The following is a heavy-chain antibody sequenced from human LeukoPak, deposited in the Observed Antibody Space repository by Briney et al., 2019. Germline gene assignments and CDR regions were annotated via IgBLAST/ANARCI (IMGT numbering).Heavy chain of an antibody. D-gene: IGHD3-10*01. V-gene: IGHV6-1*01. J-gene: IGHJ6*03. CDR2: TYYRSKWYN. Sequence: SQTLSLTCAISGDSVSSNSAAWNWIRQSPSRGLEWLGRTYYRSKWYNDYAVSVKSRITINPDTSKNQFSLQLNSVTPEDTAVYYCARDPGGTMVRGVIKGRLYYYYYYMDVWGKGTTVTISS. CDR3: ARDPGGTMVRGVIKGRLYYYYYYMDV. CDR1: GDSVSSNSAA.